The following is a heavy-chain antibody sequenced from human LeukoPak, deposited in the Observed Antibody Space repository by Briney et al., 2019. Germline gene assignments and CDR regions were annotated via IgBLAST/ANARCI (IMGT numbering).Heavy chain of an antibody. CDR1: GYTFTSYG. V-gene: IGHV1-18*01. Sequence: ASVKVSCKASGYTFTSYGISWVRQAPGQGLEWMGWISAYNGNTNYAQKLQGRVTMTTDTSTSTAYMELRSLRSDDTAVYYCARVLGLLWFGESNWFDPWGQGTLVTASS. CDR2: ISAYNGNT. CDR3: ARVLGLLWFGESNWFDP. J-gene: IGHJ5*02. D-gene: IGHD3-10*01.